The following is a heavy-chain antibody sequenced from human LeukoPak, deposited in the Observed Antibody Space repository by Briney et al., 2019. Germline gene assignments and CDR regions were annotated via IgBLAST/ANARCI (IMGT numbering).Heavy chain of an antibody. CDR3: ARGDHKGIDAFDI. CDR1: GGTFSSYA. Sequence: SVKVSCKASGGTFSSYAISWVRQAPGQGLEWMGGIIPIFGTANYAQKFQGRVTITTDESTSTAYMELSSLRSEDTAVYYCARGDHKGIDAFDIWGQGTMVTVSS. D-gene: IGHD1-14*01. CDR2: IIPIFGTA. J-gene: IGHJ3*02. V-gene: IGHV1-69*05.